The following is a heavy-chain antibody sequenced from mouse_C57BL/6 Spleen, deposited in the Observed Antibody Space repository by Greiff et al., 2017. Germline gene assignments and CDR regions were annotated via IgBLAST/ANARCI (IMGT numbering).Heavy chain of an antibody. CDR1: GFTFTDYY. V-gene: IGHV7-3*01. CDR3: VRSEDYASFAY. CDR2: IRNKANGYTT. J-gene: IGHJ3*01. D-gene: IGHD2-4*01. Sequence: DVKLVESGGGLVQPGGSLSLSCAASGFTFTDYYMSWVRQPPGKALEWLGFIRNKANGYTTEYSASVKGRFTISRDNSHSILFLQAYVQRGEESATDYGVRSEDYASFAYWGQGTPLTVSA.